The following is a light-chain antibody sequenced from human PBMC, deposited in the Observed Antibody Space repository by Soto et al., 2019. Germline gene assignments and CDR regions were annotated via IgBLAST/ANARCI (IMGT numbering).Light chain of an antibody. Sequence: DIQMTQSPSTLSASVGDRVTITCRASQSIATYLPWYQKKPGKAPEPPIYEASSLETGAPTRFRGSGSGTEFPSPISSLEPEDFASYFCLQYYNFPWTFGQGTKV. CDR2: EAS. J-gene: IGKJ1*01. CDR1: QSIATY. CDR3: LQYYNFPWT. V-gene: IGKV1-5*03.